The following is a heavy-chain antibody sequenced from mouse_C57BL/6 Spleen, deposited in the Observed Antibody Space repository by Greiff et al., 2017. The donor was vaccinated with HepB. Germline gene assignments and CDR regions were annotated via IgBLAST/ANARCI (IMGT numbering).Heavy chain of an antibody. CDR2: ISSGSSTI. CDR1: GFTFSDYG. Sequence: EVQLVESGGGLVKPGGSLKLSCAASGFTFSDYGMHWVRQAPEKGLEWVAYISSGSSTIYYADTVKGRFTISRDNAKNTLFLQMTSLRSEDTAMYYCARHYSNYAMDYWGQGTSVTVSS. V-gene: IGHV5-17*01. J-gene: IGHJ4*01. D-gene: IGHD2-5*01. CDR3: ARHYSNYAMDY.